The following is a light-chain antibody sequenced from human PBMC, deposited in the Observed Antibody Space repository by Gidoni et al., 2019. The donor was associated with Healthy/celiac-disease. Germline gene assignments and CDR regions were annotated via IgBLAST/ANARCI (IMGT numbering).Light chain of an antibody. Sequence: DIQLTLSPSFLSASVGERVTITCRASQGISSYLAWYQQKPGKAPKLLIYAASTLQSGVPSRFSGSGSGTEFTLTISSLQPEDFATYYCQQLNSYLALTFGGGTKVEIK. CDR1: QGISSY. CDR2: AAS. CDR3: QQLNSYLALT. V-gene: IGKV1-9*01. J-gene: IGKJ4*01.